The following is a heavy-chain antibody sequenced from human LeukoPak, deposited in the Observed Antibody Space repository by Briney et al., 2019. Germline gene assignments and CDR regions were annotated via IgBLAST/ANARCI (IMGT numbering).Heavy chain of an antibody. CDR1: GGSISGYY. CDR3: ARVRQWFGELLLLYNWFDP. V-gene: IGHV4-34*01. Sequence: SETLSLTCTVSGGSISGYYWSWIRQPPGKGLEWIGEINHSGSTNYNPSLKSRVTISVDTSKNQFSLKLSSVTAADTAVYYCARVRQWFGELLLLYNWFDPWGQGTLVTVSS. D-gene: IGHD3-10*01. J-gene: IGHJ5*02. CDR2: INHSGST.